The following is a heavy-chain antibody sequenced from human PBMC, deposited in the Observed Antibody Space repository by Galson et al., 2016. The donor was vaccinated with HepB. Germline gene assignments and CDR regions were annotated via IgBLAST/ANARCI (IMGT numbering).Heavy chain of an antibody. J-gene: IGHJ4*01. D-gene: IGHD1-26*01. CDR1: GFTFSDFA. V-gene: IGHV3-23*01. CDR3: AKDRRGSYFPLKFDY. CDR2: LSGSGGST. Sequence: SLRLSCAASGFTFSDFAMGWVRQAPGKGLEWVSALSGSGGSTYYADSVKGRFTISRDNSKNTLYLQLNSLRADDTAEYYCAKDRRGSYFPLKFDYWGQGTLVTVSS.